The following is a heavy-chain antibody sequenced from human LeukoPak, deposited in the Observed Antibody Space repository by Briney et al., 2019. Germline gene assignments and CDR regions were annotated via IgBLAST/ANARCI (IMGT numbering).Heavy chain of an antibody. CDR3: AKTLGYYYDSSHDAFDI. D-gene: IGHD3-22*01. V-gene: IGHV4-59*01. Sequence: PSETLSLTCTVSGGSISSYYWSWIRQPPGKGLEWIGYTYYSGSTNYNPSFKSRVTISVDTSKNQFSLKLSSVTAADTAVYYCAKTLGYYYDSSHDAFDIWGQGTMVTVSS. CDR1: GGSISSYY. J-gene: IGHJ3*02. CDR2: TYYSGST.